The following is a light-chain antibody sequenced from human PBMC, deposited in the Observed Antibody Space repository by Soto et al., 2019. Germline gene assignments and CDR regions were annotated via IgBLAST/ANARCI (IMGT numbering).Light chain of an antibody. CDR2: DAS. V-gene: IGKV3-11*01. CDR1: QSISSS. Sequence: EIVLIQSPVTLSLSQGERATLSCRASQSISSSLASYQQNPGQAPRLLIFDASNRATGIPVRFSGSGSGTDFTLTISSLEPDDFTVYYCQQHSDWPLTFGGGTRVEI. J-gene: IGKJ4*01. CDR3: QQHSDWPLT.